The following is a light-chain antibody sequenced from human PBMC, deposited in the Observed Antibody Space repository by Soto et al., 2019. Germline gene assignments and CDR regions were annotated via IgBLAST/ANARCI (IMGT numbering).Light chain of an antibody. J-gene: IGLJ1*01. Sequence: QSALTQPASVSGSPGQAITISCTGTSSDVGGYNYVSWYQQHPGKAPKLMIYEVSNRPSGVSDRFSGSKSGNTASLTISGLQAEEEADYYCNSYTSSSTHVFGTGTKVTVL. CDR3: NSYTSSSTHV. CDR1: SSDVGGYNY. V-gene: IGLV2-14*01. CDR2: EVS.